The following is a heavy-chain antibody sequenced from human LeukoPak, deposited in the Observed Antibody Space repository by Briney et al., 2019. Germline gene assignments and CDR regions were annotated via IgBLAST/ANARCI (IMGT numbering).Heavy chain of an antibody. J-gene: IGHJ5*02. V-gene: IGHV4-30-2*01. CDR3: ARVPSKNSYGGFDP. CDR2: IYHSGST. D-gene: IGHD5-18*01. CDR1: GGSISSGGYS. Sequence: SETLSLTCAVSGGSISSGGYSWSWNGQPPGKGLEGVGYIYHSGSTYDNPSLKRRVAISVDTSKNPFSLKLSSVTAADTAVYYCARVPSKNSYGGFDPWGQGTLVTVSS.